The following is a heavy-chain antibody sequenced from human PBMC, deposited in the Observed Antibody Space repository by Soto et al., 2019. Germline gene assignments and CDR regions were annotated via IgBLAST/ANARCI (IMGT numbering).Heavy chain of an antibody. J-gene: IGHJ6*04. CDR1: GFSLYTRGVG. D-gene: IGHD1-1*01. Sequence: QITLEESRPTLVKPTQTLTLTCSFSGFSLYTRGVGVGWIRQPPGKALEWLALLYWDDTRRYTPSLKNSLTIAKEASENQVVLTMTNMDPVDTGTYFCAHYTTDTYFDVWGKGTTVTVSS. CDR3: AHYTTDTYFDV. CDR2: LYWDDTR. V-gene: IGHV2-5*02.